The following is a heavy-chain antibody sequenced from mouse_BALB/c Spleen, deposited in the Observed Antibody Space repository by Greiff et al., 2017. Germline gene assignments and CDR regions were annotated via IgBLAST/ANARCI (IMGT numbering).Heavy chain of an antibody. CDR3: ARRILRYFDV. Sequence: EVKLVESGPGLVKPSQSLSLTCSVTGYSITSGYYWNWIRQFPGNKLEWMGYISYDGSNNYNPSLKNRISITRDTSKNQFFLKLNSVTTEDTATYYCARRILRYFDVWGAGTTVTVSS. V-gene: IGHV3-6*02. J-gene: IGHJ1*01. CDR2: ISYDGSN. CDR1: GYSITSGYY.